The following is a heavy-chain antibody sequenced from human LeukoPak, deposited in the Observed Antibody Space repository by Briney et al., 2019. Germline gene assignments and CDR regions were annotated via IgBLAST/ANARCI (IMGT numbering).Heavy chain of an antibody. J-gene: IGHJ2*01. D-gene: IGHD6-13*01. CDR1: GYTFTGYY. CDR3: ARSSREQLVRWYFDL. V-gene: IGHV1-2*02. CDR2: INPNSGGT. Sequence: ASVKVSCKASGYTFTGYYMHWVRQAPGRGLEWMGWINPNSGGTNYAQKFQGRVTMTRDTSISTAYMELSRLRSDDTAVYYCARSSREQLVRWYFDLWGRGTLVTVSS.